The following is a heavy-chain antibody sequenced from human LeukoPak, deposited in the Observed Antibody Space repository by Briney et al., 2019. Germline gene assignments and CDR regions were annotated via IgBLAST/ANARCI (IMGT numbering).Heavy chain of an antibody. V-gene: IGHV3-48*02. J-gene: IGHJ4*02. CDR3: ARDTKRDYGDVRPDFDY. CDR2: ISSSSSTI. CDR1: GFTFSSYA. Sequence: GGSLRLSCAASGFTFSSYAVSWVRQAPGKGLEWVSYISSSSSTIYYADSVKGRFTISRDNAKNSLYLQMNSLRDEDTAVYYCARDTKRDYGDVRPDFDYWGQGTLVTVSS. D-gene: IGHD4-17*01.